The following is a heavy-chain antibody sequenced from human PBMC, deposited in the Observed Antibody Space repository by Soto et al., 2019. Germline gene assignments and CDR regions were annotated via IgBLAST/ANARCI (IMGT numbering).Heavy chain of an antibody. D-gene: IGHD3-16*01. Sequence: GGSLRLSCAVSGFTFDDNAMHWVRQAPEKGLEWVSGINWKSDIGYADSVKGRFTISRDNAESSLYLQMNSLRAEDTALYYCAISQDRGGRTTFIYWGQGTQVTVSS. CDR3: AISQDRGGRTTFIY. CDR1: GFTFDDNA. CDR2: INWKSDI. J-gene: IGHJ4*02. V-gene: IGHV3-9*01.